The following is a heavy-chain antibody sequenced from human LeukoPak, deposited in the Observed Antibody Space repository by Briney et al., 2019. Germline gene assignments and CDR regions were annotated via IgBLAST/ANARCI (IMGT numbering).Heavy chain of an antibody. CDR2: ITTYNGNT. CDR1: GFTFTAYG. D-gene: IGHD4-23*01. V-gene: IGHV1-18*01. Sequence: ASVKVSCKTSGFTFTAYGIAWVRQAPGHGLEWMGWITTYNGNTNYAQKFQGRVTVTTDTSTGTASMELRSLRSEDTAVYYCARHNGGNPGGAEYFQHWGQGTLVTVSS. CDR3: ARHNGGNPGGAEYFQH. J-gene: IGHJ1*01.